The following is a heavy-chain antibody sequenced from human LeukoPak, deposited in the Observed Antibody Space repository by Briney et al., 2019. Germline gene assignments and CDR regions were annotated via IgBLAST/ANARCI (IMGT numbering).Heavy chain of an antibody. Sequence: ASVKVSCKASGGTFSSYAISWVRQAPGQGLEWMGGIIPIFGTANYAQKFQGRVTITADESTSTAYMELSSLRSEDTAVYYCARLLDYGDLFDYWAREPWSPSPQ. D-gene: IGHD4-17*01. CDR2: IIPIFGTA. J-gene: IGHJ4*02. V-gene: IGHV1-69*13. CDR1: GGTFSSYA. CDR3: ARLLDYGDLFDY.